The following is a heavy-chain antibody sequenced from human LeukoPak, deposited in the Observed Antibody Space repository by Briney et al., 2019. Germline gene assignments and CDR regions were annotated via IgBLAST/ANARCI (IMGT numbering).Heavy chain of an antibody. CDR2: ISWNSGSI. J-gene: IGHJ3*02. CDR1: GFTFDDYA. D-gene: IGHD6-19*01. V-gene: IGHV3-9*01. Sequence: GGSLRLSCAASGFTFDDYAMHWVRQASGKGLEWVSGISWNSGSIGYADSVKGRFTISRDNAKNSLYLQMNSLRAEDTALYYCAKDSSGWPRDAFDIWGQGTMVTVSS. CDR3: AKDSSGWPRDAFDI.